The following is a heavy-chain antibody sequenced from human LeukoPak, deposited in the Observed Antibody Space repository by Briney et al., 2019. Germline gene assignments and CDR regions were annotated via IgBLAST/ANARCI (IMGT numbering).Heavy chain of an antibody. D-gene: IGHD4-23*01. CDR2: INHSGST. V-gene: IGHV4-34*01. J-gene: IGHJ4*02. Sequence: ASETLSLTCAVYGGTFSGYYWSWIRQPPGKGLEWIGEINHSGSTNYNPSLKSRVTISVDTSKNQFSLKLSSVTAADTAVYYCARGLGLRWRNFEYWGQGNLVSVSS. CDR1: GGTFSGYY. CDR3: ARGLGLRWRNFEY.